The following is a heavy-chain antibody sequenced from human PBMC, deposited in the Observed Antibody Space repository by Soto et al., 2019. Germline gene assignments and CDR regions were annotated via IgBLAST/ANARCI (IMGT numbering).Heavy chain of an antibody. D-gene: IGHD1-26*01. CDR2: INSDGSST. J-gene: IGHJ6*02. V-gene: IGHV3-74*01. CDR3: ARGSYYYYYGMDV. Sequence: PGGSLRLSCAASGFTFSSYWMHWVRQAPGKGLVWVSRINSDGSSTSYADSVKGRFTISRDNAKNTLYLQMNRLRAEDTAVYYCARGSYYYYYGMDVWGQGTTVTVSS. CDR1: GFTFSSYW.